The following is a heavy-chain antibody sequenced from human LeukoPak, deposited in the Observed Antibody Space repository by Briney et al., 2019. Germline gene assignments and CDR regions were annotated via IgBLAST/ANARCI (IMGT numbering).Heavy chain of an antibody. V-gene: IGHV3-7*01. CDR2: IKQDGSEK. CDR1: RVTFTIYC. CDR3: AREGHSRSSPDAFDI. Sequence: PVGSLRLSCAPSRVTFTIYCMSSVRHAPRKGLECVATIKQDGSEKYYVDSVKGRFTISRDNAKNSLYLQRTRLRAEDTAVNYWAREGHSRSSPDAFDIWGQGTMVTVSS. D-gene: IGHD6-13*01. J-gene: IGHJ3*02.